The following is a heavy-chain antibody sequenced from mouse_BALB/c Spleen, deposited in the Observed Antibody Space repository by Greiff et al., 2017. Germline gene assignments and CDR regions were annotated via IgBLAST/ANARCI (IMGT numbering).Heavy chain of an antibody. Sequence: QVQLQQSGAELMKPGASVKISCKATGYTFSSYWIEWVKQRPGHGLEWIGEILPGSGSTNYNEKFKGKATFTADTSSNTAYMQLSSLTSEDSAVYYCASPYYYGRYFDYWGQGTTLTVSS. CDR3: ASPYYYGRYFDY. CDR2: ILPGSGST. CDR1: GYTFSSYW. V-gene: IGHV1-9*01. D-gene: IGHD1-1*01. J-gene: IGHJ2*01.